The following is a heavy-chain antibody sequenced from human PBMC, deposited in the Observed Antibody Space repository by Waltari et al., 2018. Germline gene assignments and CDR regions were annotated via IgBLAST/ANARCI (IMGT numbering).Heavy chain of an antibody. J-gene: IGHJ6*03. CDR1: GGSFSGYY. CDR2: INHSGST. V-gene: IGHV4-34*01. Sequence: QVQLQQWGAGLLKPSDTLSLTCAVYGGSFSGYYWSWIRQPPGKGLEWIGEINHSGSTNYNPSLKSRVTISVDTSKNQFSLKLSSVTAADTAVYYCARGTGGAARYYYYMDVWGKGTTVTISS. D-gene: IGHD6-6*01. CDR3: ARGTGGAARYYYYMDV.